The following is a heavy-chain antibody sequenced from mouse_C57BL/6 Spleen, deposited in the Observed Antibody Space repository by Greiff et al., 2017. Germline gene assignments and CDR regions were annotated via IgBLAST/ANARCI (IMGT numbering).Heavy chain of an antibody. J-gene: IGHJ2*01. Sequence: VKLQESGAELARPGASVKLSCKASGYTFTSYGISWVKQRTGQGLEWIGEIYPRSGNTYYNEKFRGKATLTADKSSSTAYMELRSLTSEDAAVYFCARERTTFDYWGQGTTLTVSS. CDR2: IYPRSGNT. CDR1: GYTFTSYG. V-gene: IGHV1-81*01. CDR3: ARERTTFDY. D-gene: IGHD2-13*01.